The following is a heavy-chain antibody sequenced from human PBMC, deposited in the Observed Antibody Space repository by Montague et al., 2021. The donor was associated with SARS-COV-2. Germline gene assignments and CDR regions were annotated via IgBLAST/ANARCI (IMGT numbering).Heavy chain of an antibody. D-gene: IGHD4-11*01. CDR3: AREKTVRGIYYFGMDV. Sequence: SLRLSCAASDFSLDLSWMSWVRQAPGKGLEWVANIMADGSQKYYVDSVKGRFTISRDKAYKSVYLQMNSLRVEDTAVYYCAREKTVRGIYYFGMDVWGQGTMVTASS. CDR1: DFSLDLSW. J-gene: IGHJ6*02. V-gene: IGHV3-7*03. CDR2: IMADGSQK.